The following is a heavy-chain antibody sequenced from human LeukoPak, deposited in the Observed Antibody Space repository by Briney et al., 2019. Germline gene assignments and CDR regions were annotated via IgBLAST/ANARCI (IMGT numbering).Heavy chain of an antibody. CDR3: ASGGYSYGAPLGGGY. CDR1: GYTFTSSA. CDR2: INTDTGNP. J-gene: IGHJ4*02. D-gene: IGHD5-18*01. Sequence: GASVKVSCKASGYTFTSSAMNWVRQAPGQGLEWMGWINTDTGNPTYAQGFTGRFVFSLDTSVSTAYLQISSLKAEDTAVYYCASGGYSYGAPLGGGYWGQGTLVTVSS. V-gene: IGHV7-4-1*02.